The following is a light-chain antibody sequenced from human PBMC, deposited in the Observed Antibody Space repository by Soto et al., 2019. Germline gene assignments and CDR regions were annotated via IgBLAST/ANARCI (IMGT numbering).Light chain of an antibody. CDR3: QQYNSYSGT. CDR2: DAS. J-gene: IGKJ3*01. CDR1: QTISSW. Sequence: DIQMTQSPSTLSASVGARVTITCRASQTISSWLAWYQQKPGKAPKLLIYDASSLESGVPSRFSGSGSGTEFTLTISSLQPDDFATYYCQQYNSYSGTFGPGTKVDI. V-gene: IGKV1-5*01.